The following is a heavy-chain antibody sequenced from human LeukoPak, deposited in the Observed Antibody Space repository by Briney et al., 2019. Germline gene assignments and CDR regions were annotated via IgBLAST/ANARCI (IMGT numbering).Heavy chain of an antibody. CDR1: GYSFTTYW. J-gene: IGHJ4*02. V-gene: IGHV5-51*01. Sequence: GESLKISCKASGYSFTTYWIAWVRQMPGKGLEWMGMIYPGDSDTRYSPSFQGQITISVDKSISIAYLQWSSLRASDTAMYYCARLLQGVAGTWGYWGQGTLVTV. CDR2: IYPGDSDT. CDR3: ARLLQGVAGTWGY. D-gene: IGHD6-19*01.